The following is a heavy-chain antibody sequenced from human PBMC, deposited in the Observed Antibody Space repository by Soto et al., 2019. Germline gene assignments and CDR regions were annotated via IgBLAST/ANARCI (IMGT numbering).Heavy chain of an antibody. Sequence: QVHLVESGGGVVQPGRSLRLSCAASGFTFSTYGMHWVRQAPGKGLEWVALIWNHGREDSYADSVKGRFTISRDNSKNTLCLQMNSLRADDTAVYYCVRGPWLVGDVTSFDYWGQGTLVTVSS. CDR3: VRGPWLVGDVTSFDY. CDR2: IWNHGRED. CDR1: GFTFSTYG. V-gene: IGHV3-33*01. J-gene: IGHJ4*02. D-gene: IGHD6-19*01.